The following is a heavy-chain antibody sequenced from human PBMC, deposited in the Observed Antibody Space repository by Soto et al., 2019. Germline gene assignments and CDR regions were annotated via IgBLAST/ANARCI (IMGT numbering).Heavy chain of an antibody. CDR3: AREPDYGDYYRAYGMDV. CDR2: IIPIFGTA. J-gene: IGHJ6*02. D-gene: IGHD4-17*01. Sequence: SVKVSCKASGGTFSSYAISWVRQAPGQGLEWMGGIIPIFGTANYAQKFQGRVTITADKSTSTAYMELSSLRSEDTAVYYCAREPDYGDYYRAYGMDVWGQGTTVTVSS. CDR1: GGTFSSYA. V-gene: IGHV1-69*06.